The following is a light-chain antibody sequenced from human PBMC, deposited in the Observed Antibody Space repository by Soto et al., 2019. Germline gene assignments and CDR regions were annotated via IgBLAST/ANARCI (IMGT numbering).Light chain of an antibody. J-gene: IGKJ4*01. CDR2: DAS. V-gene: IGKV3-11*01. CDR3: QQRSNWPFT. CDR1: QSVSSY. Sequence: EIVLTQSPATLSLSPGERATLSCRASQSVSSYLGWYQQKPGQAPRLLIYDASNRATGIPARFSGSGSGTDFTLTISSLEPEDLAVYYCQQRSNWPFTFGGGTKVEIK.